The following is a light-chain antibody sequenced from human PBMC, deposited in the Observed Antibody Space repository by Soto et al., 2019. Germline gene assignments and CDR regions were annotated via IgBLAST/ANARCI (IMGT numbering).Light chain of an antibody. V-gene: IGLV2-14*01. CDR2: GVS. Sequence: QSVLTQPASVSGSPGQSITISCTGTSSDIGGYEYVSWYQQHPGKAPKLMIYGVSSRPSGISNRFSASKSGNTASLTISGLQDEDEADYYCTSYTRSDTWVFGGGTKLTVL. CDR1: SSDIGGYEY. CDR3: TSYTRSDTWV. J-gene: IGLJ3*02.